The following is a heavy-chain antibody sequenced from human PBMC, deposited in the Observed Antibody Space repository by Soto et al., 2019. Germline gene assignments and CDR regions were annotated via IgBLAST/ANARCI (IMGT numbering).Heavy chain of an antibody. Sequence: QVQLVESGGGVVQPGRSLRLSCAASGFTFSSYGMHWVRQAPGKGLEWVAVIWYDGSNKYYADSVKGRFTISRDNSKNTLYLQMNSLRAEDTAVYYCARVRDGYNLGPLDYWGQGTLVTVSS. CDR2: IWYDGSNK. D-gene: IGHD5-12*01. J-gene: IGHJ4*02. CDR1: GFTFSSYG. V-gene: IGHV3-33*01. CDR3: ARVRDGYNLGPLDY.